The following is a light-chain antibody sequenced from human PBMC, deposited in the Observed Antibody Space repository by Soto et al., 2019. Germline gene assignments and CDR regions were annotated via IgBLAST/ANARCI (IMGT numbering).Light chain of an antibody. Sequence: DIQMTQSPSSLSASVGDRVTITCRASQSISSFLNLYQQKPGKAPKLLIYAASSLQSGVPSRFSGSTSGTDFTLTISSLQPEDFATYYCQQSYSTPQTFGQGTRVEIK. V-gene: IGKV1-39*01. CDR2: AAS. CDR1: QSISSF. J-gene: IGKJ1*01. CDR3: QQSYSTPQT.